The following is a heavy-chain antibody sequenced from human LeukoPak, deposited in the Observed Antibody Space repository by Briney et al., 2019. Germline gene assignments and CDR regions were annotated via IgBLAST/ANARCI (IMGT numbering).Heavy chain of an antibody. CDR1: GFTFSSYG. V-gene: IGHV3-30*03. J-gene: IGHJ4*02. CDR2: ISYDGSNK. D-gene: IGHD3-10*01. Sequence: GGSLRLSCAASGFTFSSYGMHWVRQAPGKGLEWVAVISYDGSNKYYADSVKGRFTISRDNSKNTLYLQMNSLRAEDTAVYYCARDGRDYYGSGSYPYWGQGTLVTVSS. CDR3: ARDGRDYYGSGSYPY.